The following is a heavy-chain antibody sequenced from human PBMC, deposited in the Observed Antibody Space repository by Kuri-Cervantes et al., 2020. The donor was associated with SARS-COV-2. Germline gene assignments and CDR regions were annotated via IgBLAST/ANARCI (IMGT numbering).Heavy chain of an antibody. V-gene: IGHV3-33*08. CDR2: IWYDGSNK. CDR1: GFTFSSYG. Sequence: GGSLRLSCAAPGFTFSSYGMHWVRQAPGKGLEWVAVIWYDGSNKYYADSVKGRFTISRDNSRNTLYLQMNSLRAEDTAVYYCARDSMGSGWYYYYYYYGMDVWGQGTTVTVSS. D-gene: IGHD6-19*01. CDR3: ARDSMGSGWYYYYYYYGMDV. J-gene: IGHJ6*02.